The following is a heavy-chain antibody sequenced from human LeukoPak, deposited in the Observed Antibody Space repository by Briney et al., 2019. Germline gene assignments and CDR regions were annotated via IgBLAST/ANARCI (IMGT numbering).Heavy chain of an antibody. CDR1: GFTFSSYW. V-gene: IGHV3-7*03. Sequence: GGSLRLSCAASGFTFSSYWMSWVRQAPGKGLEWVANIKQDGSEKYYVDSVKGRFTISRDNTKNSLYLQMNSLRAEDTAVYYCARENLDYDFWSGYSPVYYMDVWGKGTTVTVSS. J-gene: IGHJ6*03. CDR3: ARENLDYDFWSGYSPVYYMDV. CDR2: IKQDGSEK. D-gene: IGHD3-3*01.